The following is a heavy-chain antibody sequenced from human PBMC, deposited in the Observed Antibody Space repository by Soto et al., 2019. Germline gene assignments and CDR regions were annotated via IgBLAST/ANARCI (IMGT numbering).Heavy chain of an antibody. CDR2: ISGSGGST. CDR3: AKAGGRRGWYYYDSSGSLLG. V-gene: IGHV3-23*01. J-gene: IGHJ4*02. CDR1: GFTFSSYA. Sequence: EVQLLESGGGLVQPGGSVRLSCAASGFTFSSYAMSWVRQAPGKGLEWVSAISGSGGSTYYADSVKGRFTISRDNSKNTLYLQMNSLRAEDTAVYYCAKAGGRRGWYYYDSSGSLLGWGQGTLVTVSS. D-gene: IGHD3-22*01.